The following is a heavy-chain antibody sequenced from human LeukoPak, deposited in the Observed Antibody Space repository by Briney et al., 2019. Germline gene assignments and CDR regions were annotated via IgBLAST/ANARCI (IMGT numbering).Heavy chain of an antibody. CDR3: ARDLRVSDFWSGYQDY. V-gene: IGHV1-18*01. J-gene: IGHJ4*02. Sequence: GASVKVSCKASGYTFTSYGISWVRQAPGQGLEWMGWISAYNGNTNYAQKLQGRVTMTTDTSTSTAYMELRSLRSDDTAVYYCARDLRVSDFWSGYQDYWGQGTLVTVSS. CDR2: ISAYNGNT. D-gene: IGHD3-3*01. CDR1: GYTFTSYG.